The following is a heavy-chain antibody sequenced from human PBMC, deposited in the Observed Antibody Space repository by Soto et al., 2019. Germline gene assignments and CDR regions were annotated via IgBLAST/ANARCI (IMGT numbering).Heavy chain of an antibody. Sequence: SETLSLTCTVSGGSISSYYWSWIRQPPGKGLEWIGYIYYSGSTNYNPSLKSRVTISVDTSKNQFSLKLSSVTAADTAVYYCARLYGDYGDYFDYWGQGTLDTVSS. D-gene: IGHD4-17*01. V-gene: IGHV4-59*01. CDR1: GGSISSYY. J-gene: IGHJ4*02. CDR2: IYYSGST. CDR3: ARLYGDYGDYFDY.